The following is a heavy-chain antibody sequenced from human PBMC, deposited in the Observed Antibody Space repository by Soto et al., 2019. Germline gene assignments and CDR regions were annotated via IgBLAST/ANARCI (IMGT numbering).Heavy chain of an antibody. Sequence: QVELQESGPGLVKPSGTLSLTCAVSGDSVSSRFWWSWVRQSPGKGLEWIGEIYHSGSANYNPSLKRRGTMAVDNSKNQFSLKLNSVTAADTAVYYCARYNAASGTYYFDYWGQGTLVTVSS. CDR2: IYHSGSA. V-gene: IGHV4-4*02. CDR1: GDSVSSRFW. D-gene: IGHD6-13*01. CDR3: ARYNAASGTYYFDY. J-gene: IGHJ4*02.